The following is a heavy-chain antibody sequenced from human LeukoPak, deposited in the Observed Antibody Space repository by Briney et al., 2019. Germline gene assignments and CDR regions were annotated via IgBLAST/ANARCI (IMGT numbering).Heavy chain of an antibody. D-gene: IGHD6-13*01. J-gene: IGHJ3*02. CDR3: ARANSWYGDAFDI. CDR2: IKPDGSEK. V-gene: IGHV3-7*03. Sequence: GGSLRLSCVASGFTFMSYWMNWVRQAPGKGLEWVANIKPDGSEKYYVDSVKGRFTISRDNAKNTLYLQMNSLRAEDTAVYYCARANSWYGDAFDIWGQGTMVTVSS. CDR1: GFTFMSYW.